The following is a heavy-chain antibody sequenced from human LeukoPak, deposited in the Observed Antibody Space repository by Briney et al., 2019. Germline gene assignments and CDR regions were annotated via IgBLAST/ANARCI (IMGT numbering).Heavy chain of an antibody. CDR1: GGSISSYY. Sequence: SETLSLTCTVSGGSISSYYWSWIRQPAGKGLEWIGRIYTSGSTNYNPSLKSRVTMSVDTSKNQFSLKLSSVTAAETAVYYCAREVNLRFLEWLIDYWGQGTLVTVSS. D-gene: IGHD3-3*01. CDR2: IYTSGST. CDR3: AREVNLRFLEWLIDY. J-gene: IGHJ4*02. V-gene: IGHV4-4*07.